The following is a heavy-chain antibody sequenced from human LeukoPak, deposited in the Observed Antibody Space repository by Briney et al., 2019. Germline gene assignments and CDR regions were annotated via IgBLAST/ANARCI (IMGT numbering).Heavy chain of an antibody. Sequence: PSQTLSLTCTVSGGSISSGGYYWSWIRQHPGKGLEWFGYIYYSGSTYYNPSLKSRVTISVDTSKNQFSLKLSSVTAADTAVYYCARTTEYYYDRYPDYWGQGTLVTVSS. CDR1: GGSISSGGYY. CDR3: ARTTEYYYDRYPDY. V-gene: IGHV4-31*03. D-gene: IGHD3-22*01. J-gene: IGHJ4*02. CDR2: IYYSGST.